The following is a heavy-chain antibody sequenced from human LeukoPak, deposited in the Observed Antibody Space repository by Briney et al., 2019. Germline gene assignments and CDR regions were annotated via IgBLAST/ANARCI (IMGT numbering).Heavy chain of an antibody. CDR3: ARARYDILTGYSDDAFDI. J-gene: IGHJ3*02. Sequence: SETLSLTCTVSGGSISSYYWSWIRQPAGKGLEWIGRIYTSGSTNYNPPLKSRVTMSVDTSKNQFSLKLSSVTAADTAVYYCARARYDILTGYSDDAFDIWGQGTMVTVSS. CDR1: GGSISSYY. V-gene: IGHV4-4*07. D-gene: IGHD3-9*01. CDR2: IYTSGST.